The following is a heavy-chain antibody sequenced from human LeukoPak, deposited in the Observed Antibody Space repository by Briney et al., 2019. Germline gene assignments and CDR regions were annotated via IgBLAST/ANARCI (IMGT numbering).Heavy chain of an antibody. CDR1: GFTFSDYY. CDR3: ARVSGYMDP. V-gene: IGHV3-11*05. J-gene: IGHJ5*02. D-gene: IGHD5-18*01. Sequence: PGGSLRLSCAASGFTFSDYYMSWIRQAPGKGLEWVSYISSSSSYTNYADPVKGRFTISRDNAKNSLYLQMNSLRAEDTAVYYCARVSGYMDPWGQGTLVTVSS. CDR2: ISSSSSYT.